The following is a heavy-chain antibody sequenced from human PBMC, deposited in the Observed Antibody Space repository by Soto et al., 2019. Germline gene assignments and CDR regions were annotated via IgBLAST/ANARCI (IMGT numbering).Heavy chain of an antibody. V-gene: IGHV4-59*12. CDR2: IYHSGST. D-gene: IGHD2-2*01. CDR3: ARGRVVPAAWFDP. Sequence: SETLSLTCTVSGGSISSYYWSWIRQPAGKGLEWIGYIYHSGSTYYNPSLKSRVTISVDRSKNQFSLKLSSVTAADTAVYYCARGRVVPAAWFDPWGQGTLVTVSS. CDR1: GGSISSYY. J-gene: IGHJ5*02.